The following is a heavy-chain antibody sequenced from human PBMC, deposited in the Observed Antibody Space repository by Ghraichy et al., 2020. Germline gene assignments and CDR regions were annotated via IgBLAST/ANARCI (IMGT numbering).Heavy chain of an antibody. J-gene: IGHJ6*03. D-gene: IGHD4-17*01. CDR3: ARDLDRGPTGAGYYYYYMDV. CDR1: GGSISSYY. CDR2: IYYSGST. V-gene: IGHV4-59*01. Sequence: SETLSLTCTVSGGSISSYYWSWIRQPPGKGLEWIGYIYYSGSTNYNPSLKSRVTISVDTSKNQFSLKLSSVTAADTAVYYCARDLDRGPTGAGYYYYYMDVWGKGTTVTVSS.